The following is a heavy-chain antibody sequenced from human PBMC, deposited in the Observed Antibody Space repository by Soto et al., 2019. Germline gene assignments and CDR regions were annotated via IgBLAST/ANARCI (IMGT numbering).Heavy chain of an antibody. CDR2: IRSKPNNYAT. J-gene: IGHJ6*03. Sequence: ESVGGLVQPGGSLKFSCAASGFTFSGSAMHWVRQASGKGLEWVGRIRSKPNNYATAYGASVKGRFTISRDDSKNTAYLQMNSLNTEDTAVYYCSRQASDFWSGKPQYYMDVWGKGTTVTVSS. D-gene: IGHD3-3*01. CDR3: SRQASDFWSGKPQYYMDV. V-gene: IGHV3-73*01. CDR1: GFTFSGSA.